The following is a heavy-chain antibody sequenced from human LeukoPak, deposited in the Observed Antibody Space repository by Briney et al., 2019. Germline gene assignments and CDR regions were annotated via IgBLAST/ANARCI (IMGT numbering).Heavy chain of an antibody. CDR3: TAGVAGPWYFDY. D-gene: IGHD6-19*01. Sequence: VGSLRHSRAPPLFSLTIKSISCGPPAPQERGWWGCRIIIKTEGRTTHYAAPVKGRLTITRDDSKNTLYPQMNSLKTEDTAVYYCTAGVAGPWYFDYWGQGTLVTVSS. CDR2: IIIKTEGRTT. J-gene: IGHJ4*02. V-gene: IGHV3-15*01. CDR1: LFSLTIKS.